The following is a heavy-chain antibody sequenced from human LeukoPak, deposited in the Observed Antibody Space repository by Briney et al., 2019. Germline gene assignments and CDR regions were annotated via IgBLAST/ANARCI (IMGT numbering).Heavy chain of an antibody. D-gene: IGHD3-10*01. Sequence: TSETLSLTCTVSGDSISNYYWTWIRQSAGKGLQWIGRINTSGNTNYNPYLKSRVTMSLDTSKNQFSLNLSSVTAADTAVYYCARERLGFRVDVWRKGTAVTVSS. CDR1: GDSISNYY. V-gene: IGHV4-4*07. CDR2: INTSGNT. CDR3: ARERLGFRVDV. J-gene: IGHJ6*04.